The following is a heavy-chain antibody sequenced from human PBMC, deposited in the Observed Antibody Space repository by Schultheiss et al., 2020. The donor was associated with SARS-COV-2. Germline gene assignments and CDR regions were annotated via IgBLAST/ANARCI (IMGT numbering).Heavy chain of an antibody. J-gene: IGHJ4*02. CDR3: ARGGGIAVSPFDY. V-gene: IGHV3-30*03. CDR2: ISYDGSNK. Sequence: GGSLRLSCAASGFTFSSYGMHWVRQAPGKGLEWVAVISYDGSNKYYADSVKGRFTISRDNSKNTLYLQMNSLRAEDTAVYYCARGGGIAVSPFDYWGQGTLVTVA. D-gene: IGHD6-19*01. CDR1: GFTFSSYG.